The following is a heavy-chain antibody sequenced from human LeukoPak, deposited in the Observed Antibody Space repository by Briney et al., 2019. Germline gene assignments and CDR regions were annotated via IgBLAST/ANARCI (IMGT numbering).Heavy chain of an antibody. CDR1: GDSIRNSNHY. Sequence: PSETLSLTCSVSGDSIRNSNHYWGWVRQPPGKGLEWLGTIYYNRNTYYSPSLWGRITISVDTSKNQFSLKLSSVTAADTAVYYCASSEVVIARQHWGQGTLVTVSS. J-gene: IGHJ1*01. CDR3: ASSEVVIARQH. V-gene: IGHV4-39*07. D-gene: IGHD2-21*01. CDR2: IYYNRNT.